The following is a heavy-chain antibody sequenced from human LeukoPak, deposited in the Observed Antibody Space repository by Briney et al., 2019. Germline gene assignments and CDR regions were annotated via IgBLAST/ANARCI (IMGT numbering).Heavy chain of an antibody. CDR3: ARVNSSGWYDSSYFDY. Sequence: ASVKVSCKASGYTFTGYYMHWVRQAPGQGLEWMGWINPNSGGTNYAQKFQGRVTMTRDTSISTAYMELSRLRSDDTAVYYCARVNSSGWYDSSYFDYWGQGTLVTVSS. J-gene: IGHJ4*02. V-gene: IGHV1-2*02. D-gene: IGHD6-19*01. CDR2: INPNSGGT. CDR1: GYTFTGYY.